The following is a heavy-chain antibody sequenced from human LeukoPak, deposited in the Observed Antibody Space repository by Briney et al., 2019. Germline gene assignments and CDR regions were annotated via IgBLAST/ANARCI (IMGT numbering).Heavy chain of an antibody. V-gene: IGHV3-21*01. CDR3: ASDSRDYGDYARDY. CDR2: ISSSSYI. J-gene: IGHJ4*02. D-gene: IGHD4-17*01. CDR1: GFTFSSYS. Sequence: GGSLRLSCAASGFTFSSYSMNWVRQAPGKGLEWVSSISSSSYIYYADSVKGRFTISRDNAKNTLYLQMNSLRAEDTAVYYCASDSRDYGDYARDYWGQGTLVTVSS.